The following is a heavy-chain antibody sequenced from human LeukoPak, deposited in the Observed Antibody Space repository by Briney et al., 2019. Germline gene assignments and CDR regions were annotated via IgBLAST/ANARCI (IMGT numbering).Heavy chain of an antibody. CDR1: GFTVSSNY. J-gene: IGHJ6*03. D-gene: IGHD3-10*01. V-gene: IGHV3-53*01. CDR2: IYSGGST. CDR3: ARVKAGYYYYMDV. Sequence: GGSLRLSCAASGFTVSSNYMSWVRQAPGKGLEWVSVIYSGGSTYYADSVRGRFTISRDNSKNTLYLQMNSLRAEDTAVYYCARVKAGYYYYMDVWGKGTTVTASS.